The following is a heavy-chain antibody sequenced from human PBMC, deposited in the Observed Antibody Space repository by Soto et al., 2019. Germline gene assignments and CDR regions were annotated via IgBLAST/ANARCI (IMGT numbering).Heavy chain of an antibody. V-gene: IGHV4-59*01. D-gene: IGHD6-6*01. CDR3: ARGISSSSDRYYFDY. J-gene: IGHJ4*02. CDR2: IYYSGST. CDR1: GGSISSYY. Sequence: QVQLQESGPGLVKPSETLSLTCTVSGGSISSYYWSWIRQPPGKGLEWIGYIYYSGSTNHNPSLKSRVTISVDTSKNQCSLKLSSVTAADTAVYYCARGISSSSDRYYFDYWGQGTLVTVSS.